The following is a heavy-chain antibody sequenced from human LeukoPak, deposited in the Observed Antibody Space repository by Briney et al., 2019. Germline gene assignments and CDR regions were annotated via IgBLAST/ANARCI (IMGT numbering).Heavy chain of an antibody. D-gene: IGHD1-14*01. CDR2: ISGSGGST. CDR1: GFTLSSYA. V-gene: IGHV3-23*01. CDR3: ARDVPHNMDQMYFDY. J-gene: IGHJ4*02. Sequence: GSLRLSCAASGFTLSSYAMSWVRQAPGKGLEWVSAISGSGGSTYYADSVKGRFTISRDNSKNTLYLQMNSLRAEDTAVYYCARDVPHNMDQMYFDYWGQGTLVTVSS.